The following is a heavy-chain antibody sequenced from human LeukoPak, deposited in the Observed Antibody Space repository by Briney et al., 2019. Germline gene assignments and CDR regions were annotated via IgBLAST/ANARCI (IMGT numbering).Heavy chain of an antibody. CDR3: ARTYYGGPYFDY. CDR2: ISSDGSST. D-gene: IGHD4-23*01. Sequence: GGSLRLSCAASGFTFSSYWMYWVRQAPGKRLVWVSRISSDGSSTSYADSVKGRFTISRDNAENTLYLQMNSLRAEDTAVYYCARTYYGGPYFDYWGQGTLVTVSS. CDR1: GFTFSSYW. V-gene: IGHV3-74*01. J-gene: IGHJ4*02.